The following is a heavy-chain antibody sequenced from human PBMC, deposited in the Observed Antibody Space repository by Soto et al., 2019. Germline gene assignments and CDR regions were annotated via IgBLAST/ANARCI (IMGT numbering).Heavy chain of an antibody. J-gene: IGHJ5*02. CDR3: ARDLAVAGHNWFDP. V-gene: IGHV1-18*01. D-gene: IGHD6-19*01. Sequence: ASVKVSCKASGYTFTSYGIIWVRQAPGQGLEWMGWISAYNGNTNYAQKLQGRVTMTTDTSTSTAYMELRSLRSDDTAVYYCARDLAVAGHNWFDPWGQGTLVTVSS. CDR2: ISAYNGNT. CDR1: GYTFTSYG.